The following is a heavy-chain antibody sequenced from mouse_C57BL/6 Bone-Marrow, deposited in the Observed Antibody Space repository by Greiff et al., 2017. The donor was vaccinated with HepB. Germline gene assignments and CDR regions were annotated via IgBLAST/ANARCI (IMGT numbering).Heavy chain of an antibody. D-gene: IGHD1-1*01. CDR2: ISSGSSTI. V-gene: IGHV5-17*01. CDR3: ARDYYGSSYGYWYFDV. CDR1: GFTFSDYG. Sequence: EVQRVESGGGLVQPGGSLKLSCAASGFTFSDYGMHWVRQAPEKGLEWVAYISSGSSTIYYADTVKGRFTISRDNAKNTLFLQMTSLRSEDTAMYYCARDYYGSSYGYWYFDVWGTGTTVTVSS. J-gene: IGHJ1*03.